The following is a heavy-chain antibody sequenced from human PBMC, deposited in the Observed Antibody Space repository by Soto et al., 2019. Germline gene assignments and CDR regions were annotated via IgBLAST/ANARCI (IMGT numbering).Heavy chain of an antibody. Sequence: HVQLVQSGAEVKKPGASVKVSCKASGYTFTNYGISWGRQAPGQGLEWMGWISHWGKTNYAQKLQGRVIMTTDTSASTAFMELRSLRSDDTAMYFCARDLDGSGSYYTDYWGQGTLVTVSS. CDR2: ISHWGKT. D-gene: IGHD3-10*01. V-gene: IGHV1-18*01. CDR3: ARDLDGSGSYYTDY. CDR1: GYTFTNYG. J-gene: IGHJ4*02.